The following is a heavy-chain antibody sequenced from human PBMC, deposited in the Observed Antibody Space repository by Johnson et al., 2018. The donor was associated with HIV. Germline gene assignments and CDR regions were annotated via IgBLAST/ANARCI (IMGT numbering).Heavy chain of an antibody. J-gene: IGHJ3*02. CDR1: GFTFSSYA. D-gene: IGHD1-7*01. Sequence: QEKLVESGGGVVQPGRSLRLSCAASGFTFSSYAMHWVRQAPGKGLERVAVIPYDGSNKYSADSVKGRFTISRDNSKNTLHLQMNSLRAEDTAVYYCANYAGLGAFDIWGQGTMVTVSS. CDR2: IPYDGSNK. CDR3: ANYAGLGAFDI. V-gene: IGHV3-30-3*01.